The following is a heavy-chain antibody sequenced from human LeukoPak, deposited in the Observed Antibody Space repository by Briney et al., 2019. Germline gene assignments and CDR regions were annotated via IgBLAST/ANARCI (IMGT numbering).Heavy chain of an antibody. D-gene: IGHD1-26*01. J-gene: IGHJ4*02. CDR2: ISSSGVST. V-gene: IGHV3-23*01. Sequence: GSLRLSCAASGFTFTSYAMNWVRQAPGKGLEWVSAISSSGVSTFYADSVKGRFTISRDNSKNTLYLQMNSLRAEDTAVYYCAKDGPLVGPYYFDYWGQGTLVTVSS. CDR1: GFTFTSYA. CDR3: AKDGPLVGPYYFDY.